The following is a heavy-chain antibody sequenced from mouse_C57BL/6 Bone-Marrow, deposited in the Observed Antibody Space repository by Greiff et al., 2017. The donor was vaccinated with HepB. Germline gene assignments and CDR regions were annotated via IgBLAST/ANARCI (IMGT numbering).Heavy chain of an antibody. CDR1: GFTFSDYY. Sequence: EVPLVESEGGLVQPGSSMKLSCTASGFTFSDYYMAWVRQVPEKGLEWVANINYDGSSTYYLDSLKSRFIISRDNAKNILYLQMSSLKSEDTATYYCAREYDDYGGYAMDYWGQGTSVTVSS. CDR2: INYDGSST. V-gene: IGHV5-16*01. D-gene: IGHD2-4*01. CDR3: AREYDDYGGYAMDY. J-gene: IGHJ4*01.